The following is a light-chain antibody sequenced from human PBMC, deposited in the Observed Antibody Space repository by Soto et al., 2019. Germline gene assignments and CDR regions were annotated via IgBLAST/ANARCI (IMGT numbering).Light chain of an antibody. CDR3: SSYTSSSGV. V-gene: IGLV2-14*01. CDR2: DVS. J-gene: IGLJ1*01. CDR1: SSDVGGYNY. Sequence: QSVLTQHASVSGSPGQSITISCTGTSSDVGGYNYVSWYQQRPGKAPQLMTYDVSNRPSGVSNRLSGSKSGNTASLTISGVQSEDEADYYCSSYTSSSGVFGTGTKLTVL.